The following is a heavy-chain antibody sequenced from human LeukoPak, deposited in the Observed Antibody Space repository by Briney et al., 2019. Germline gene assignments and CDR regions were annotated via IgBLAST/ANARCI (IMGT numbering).Heavy chain of an antibody. V-gene: IGHV3-66*01. J-gene: IGHJ4*02. CDR3: AKDGGGTTTIVVGDSDY. D-gene: IGHD3-22*01. CDR2: IYSCGRT. CDR1: GFTVSSNY. Sequence: GSLRLSCAGSGFTVSSNYMSWVRQAPGKGLEWVSVIYSCGRTYYADSVKGRFTISRDNSKNTLYLQMNSLRAEDTAVYFCAKDGGGTTTIVVGDSDYWGQGTLVTVSS.